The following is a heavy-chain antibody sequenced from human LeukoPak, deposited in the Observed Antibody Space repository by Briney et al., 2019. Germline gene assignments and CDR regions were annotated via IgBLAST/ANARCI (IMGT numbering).Heavy chain of an antibody. D-gene: IGHD1-26*01. J-gene: IGHJ4*02. CDR2: INAGNGNT. CDR3: ARETESELPPPSG. CDR1: GYTFTSYA. Sequence: ASVKVSCKASGYTFTSYAMHWVRQAPGQRLEWMGWINAGNGNTKYSQKFQGRVTITRDTSASTAYMELSSLRSEDTAVYYCARETESELPPPSGWGQGTLVTVSP. V-gene: IGHV1-3*01.